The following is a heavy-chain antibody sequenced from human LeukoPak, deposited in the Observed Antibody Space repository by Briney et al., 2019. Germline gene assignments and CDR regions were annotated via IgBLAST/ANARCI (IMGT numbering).Heavy chain of an antibody. CDR3: ARESAGTGGWFDP. D-gene: IGHD6-13*01. CDR2: INHSGST. V-gene: IGHV4-34*01. Sequence: PSETLSLTCAVYGGSFSGYYWSWIRQPPGKGLEWIGEINHSGSTNYNPSLKSRVTISVDTSKNQLSLKLGSVTAADTAVYYCARESAGTGGWFDPWGQGTLVTVSS. CDR1: GGSFSGYY. J-gene: IGHJ5*02.